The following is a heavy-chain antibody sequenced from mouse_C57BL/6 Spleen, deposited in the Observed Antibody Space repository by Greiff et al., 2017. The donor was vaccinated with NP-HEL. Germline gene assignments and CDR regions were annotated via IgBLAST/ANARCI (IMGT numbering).Heavy chain of an antibody. CDR2: ISYDGSN. Sequence: EVQLQESGPGLVKPSQSLSLTCSVTGYSITSGYYWNWIRQFPGNKLEWMGYISYDGSNNYNPSLKNRISITRDTSKNQFFLKLNSVTTEDTATYYCARDDDGYYDFDYWGQGTTLTVSS. J-gene: IGHJ2*01. CDR1: GYSITSGYY. V-gene: IGHV3-6*01. D-gene: IGHD2-3*01. CDR3: ARDDDGYYDFDY.